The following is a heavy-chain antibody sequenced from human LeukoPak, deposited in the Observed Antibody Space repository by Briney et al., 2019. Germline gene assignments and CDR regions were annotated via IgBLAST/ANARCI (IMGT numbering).Heavy chain of an antibody. CDR2: INHSGST. D-gene: IGHD4-17*01. V-gene: IGHV4-34*01. CDR3: ARHANGDYPFFDY. CDR1: GGSFSGYY. Sequence: SETLSLTCAVYGGSFSGYYWSWLRQPPGKGLEWIGEINHSGSTNYNPSLTSRVTMSVDTSKSQFSLKLSPVTAADTAVYYCARHANGDYPFFDYWGLGNLVTVSS. J-gene: IGHJ4*02.